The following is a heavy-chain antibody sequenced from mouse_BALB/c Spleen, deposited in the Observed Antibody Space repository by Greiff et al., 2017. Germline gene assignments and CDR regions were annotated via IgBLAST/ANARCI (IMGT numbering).Heavy chain of an antibody. CDR1: GFTFSDYY. V-gene: IGHV5-4*02. Sequence: EVQRVESGGGLVKPGGSLKLSCAASGFTFSDYYMYWVRQTPEKRLEWVATISDGGSYTYYPDSVKGRFTISRDNAKNNLYLQMSSLKSEDTAMYYCAREGVGAMDYWGQGTSVTVSS. CDR2: ISDGGSYT. J-gene: IGHJ4*01. CDR3: AREGVGAMDY.